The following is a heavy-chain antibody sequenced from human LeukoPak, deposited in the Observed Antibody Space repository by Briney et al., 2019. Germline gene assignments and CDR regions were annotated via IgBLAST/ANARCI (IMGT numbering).Heavy chain of an antibody. D-gene: IGHD3-10*01. CDR1: GGSFSGYY. CDR2: INHSGST. CDR3: HLVRGGGYFDY. J-gene: IGHJ4*02. V-gene: IGHV4-34*01. Sequence: SETLSLTCAVYGGSFSGYYWSWIRRPPGKGREWIGEINHSGSTNYNPSLKSRVTMSVDTSKNQFSLKLSSVTAADTAVYYCHLVRGGGYFDYWGLGTLVTVSS.